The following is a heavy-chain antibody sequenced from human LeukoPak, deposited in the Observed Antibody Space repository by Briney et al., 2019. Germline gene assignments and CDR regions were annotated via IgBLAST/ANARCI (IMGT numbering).Heavy chain of an antibody. Sequence: SETLSLTCTVSGGSISNKYWSWIRQPPGKGLEWIGSIYHSGSTYYNPSLKSRVTISVDTSKNQFSLKLSSVTAADTAVYYCAREKVNYYDSSGDAFDIWGQGTMVTVSS. J-gene: IGHJ3*02. D-gene: IGHD3-22*01. V-gene: IGHV4-38-2*02. CDR1: GGSISNKY. CDR2: IYHSGST. CDR3: AREKVNYYDSSGDAFDI.